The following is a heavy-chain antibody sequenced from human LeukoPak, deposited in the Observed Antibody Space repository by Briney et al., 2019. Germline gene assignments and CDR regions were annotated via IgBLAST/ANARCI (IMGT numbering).Heavy chain of an antibody. V-gene: IGHV3-13*01. CDR1: GFTFSSYD. CDR3: ARGYYDSSGYYPLFDY. D-gene: IGHD3-22*01. Sequence: GGSLRLSCAASGFTFSSYDMHWVRQATGKGLEWVSAIGTAGDTYYPGSVKGRLTITRENAKNSLYLQMNSLRAGDTAVYYCARGYYDSSGYYPLFDYWGQGTLVTVSS. CDR2: IGTAGDT. J-gene: IGHJ4*02.